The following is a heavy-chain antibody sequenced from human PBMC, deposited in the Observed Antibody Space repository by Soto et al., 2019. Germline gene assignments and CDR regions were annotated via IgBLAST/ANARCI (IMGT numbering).Heavy chain of an antibody. CDR2: ISAYNGNT. D-gene: IGHD3-3*01. Sequence: GASVKVSCKASGYTFTSYGISWVRQAPGQGLEWMGWISAYNGNTNYAQKLQGRVTMTTDTSTCTAYIELRSLRSDDTAVYYCARDYYDFWSGPGAFDIWGQGTMVTVSS. J-gene: IGHJ3*02. V-gene: IGHV1-18*01. CDR1: GYTFTSYG. CDR3: ARDYYDFWSGPGAFDI.